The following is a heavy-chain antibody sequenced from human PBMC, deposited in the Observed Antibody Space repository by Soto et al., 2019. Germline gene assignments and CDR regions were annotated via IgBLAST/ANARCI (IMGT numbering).Heavy chain of an antibody. J-gene: IGHJ6*02. CDR2: INHSGST. V-gene: IGHV4-34*10. CDR1: GGSFSGYF. CDR3: ARDSRFSFPGMDV. Sequence: PSGTLSLTCAVYGGSFSGYFWSWIRQPPGKGLEWIGEINHSGSTNYNPSLKSRVTMTRDTSISTAYMELSRLRSDDTAVYYCARDSRFSFPGMDVWGQGTTVTVSS. D-gene: IGHD2-15*01.